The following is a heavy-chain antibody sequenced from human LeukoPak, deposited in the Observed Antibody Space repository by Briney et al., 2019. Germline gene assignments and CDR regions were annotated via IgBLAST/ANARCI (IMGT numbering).Heavy chain of an antibody. D-gene: IGHD3-10*01. CDR1: GFTFSRYA. V-gene: IGHV3-23*01. CDR3: VKDPPITMVRGVIIDFDY. Sequence: GGSLRLSCAASGFTFSRYAMSWVHQAPGKGLEWVSAISGSGNATYYADSAKGRFTISRDNSKNTLYLQMNSLRAEDTAVYYCVKDPPITMVRGVIIDFDYWGQGTLVTVSS. CDR2: ISGSGNAT. J-gene: IGHJ4*02.